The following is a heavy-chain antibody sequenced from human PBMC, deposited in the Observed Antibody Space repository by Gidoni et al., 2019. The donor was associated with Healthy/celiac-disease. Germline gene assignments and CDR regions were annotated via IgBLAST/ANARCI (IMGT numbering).Heavy chain of an antibody. D-gene: IGHD2-15*01. CDR3: ARDRCSGGSCYENWFDP. J-gene: IGHJ5*02. V-gene: IGHV4-31*03. CDR1: GGSISSGGYY. Sequence: QVQLQESGPGLVKPSQTLSLTCTVSGGSISSGGYYWSWIRQHPGKGLEWIGYIYYSGSTYYNPSLKSRVTISVDTSKNQFSLKLSSVTAADTAVYYCARDRCSGGSCYENWFDPWGQGTLVTVSS. CDR2: IYYSGST.